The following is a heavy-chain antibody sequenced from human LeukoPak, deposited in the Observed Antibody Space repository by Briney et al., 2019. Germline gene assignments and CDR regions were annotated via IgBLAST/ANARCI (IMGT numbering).Heavy chain of an antibody. CDR2: ISSSGST. CDR3: SRGQQWFDP. CDR1: GASISSYY. J-gene: IGHJ5*02. Sequence: SETLSLTCTVSGASISSYYWSWIRQPPGKGLEWIAYISSSGSTKYNPSLKSRLTLSVDTSKNQFSLKLTSMTAADTVVYYCSRGQQWFDPWGQGTLVTVSS. V-gene: IGHV4-59*08.